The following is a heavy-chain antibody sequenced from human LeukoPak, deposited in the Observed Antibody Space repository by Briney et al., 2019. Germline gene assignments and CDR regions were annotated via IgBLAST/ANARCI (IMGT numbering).Heavy chain of an antibody. V-gene: IGHV4-59*01. CDR1: GGSINSYY. D-gene: IGHD3-3*01. J-gene: IGHJ4*02. CDR3: ARGYYDFWSGYYVHPGY. CDR2: IYYSGST. Sequence: PSETLSLTCTVSGGSINSYYWSWLRQPPGKGLEWIGYIYYSGSTNYNPSLKSRVTISVDTSKNQFSLKLSSVTAADTAVYYCARGYYDFWSGYYVHPGYWGQGTLVTVSS.